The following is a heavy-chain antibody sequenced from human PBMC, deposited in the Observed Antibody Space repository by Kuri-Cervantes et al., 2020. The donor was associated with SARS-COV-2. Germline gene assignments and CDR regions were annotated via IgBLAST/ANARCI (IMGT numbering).Heavy chain of an antibody. CDR3: VRDGDHWNFDY. Sequence: GESLKISCAASGFTFSSYWMSWVRQAPGKGLEWVDNIKQDGSEKYYVDSVKGRFTLSRDNAKNMLFLQMNRLRAEGTAVYYCVRDGDHWNFDYWGQGTLVTVSS. D-gene: IGHD1-1*01. J-gene: IGHJ4*02. CDR2: IKQDGSEK. CDR1: GFTFSSYW. V-gene: IGHV3-7*01.